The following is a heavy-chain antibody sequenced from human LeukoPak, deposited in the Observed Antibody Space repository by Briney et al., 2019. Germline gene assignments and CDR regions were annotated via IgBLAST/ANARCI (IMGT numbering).Heavy chain of an antibody. CDR1: GDSISSYY. V-gene: IGHV4-4*07. J-gene: IGHJ4*02. Sequence: SETLSLTCTVSGDSISSYYWTWIRQPAGKGLEWIGRISSSGSSNYNPPLRSPVPMSIDTSKNQFSLKLTSVTAADTAVYYCARGSSSNWNVFDYWGQGTLVTVSS. D-gene: IGHD1-1*01. CDR3: ARGSSSNWNVFDY. CDR2: ISSSGSS.